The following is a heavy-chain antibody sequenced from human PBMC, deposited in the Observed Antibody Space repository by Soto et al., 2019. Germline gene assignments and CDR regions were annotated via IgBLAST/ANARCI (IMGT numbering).Heavy chain of an antibody. D-gene: IGHD3-16*01. Sequence: QVQLVQSGAEVKNPGASVKVSGKTSGYVFTSYGIGWARQAPVQALEWMGWINTYNGNTNYAQNIQGRVTLTTDTYTSTAHMELRSLTSNDQAIYYCVLVDVYVTPSPQDVWGQGTTVNVSS. CDR3: VLVDVYVTPSPQDV. CDR2: INTYNGNT. V-gene: IGHV1-18*01. CDR1: GYVFTSYG. J-gene: IGHJ6*02.